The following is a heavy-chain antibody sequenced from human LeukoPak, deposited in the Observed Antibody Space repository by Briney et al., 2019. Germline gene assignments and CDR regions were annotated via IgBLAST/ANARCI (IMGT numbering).Heavy chain of an antibody. CDR1: GFTFSNNA. CDR3: AKSSYYDSSGFYREYYFDY. D-gene: IGHD3-22*01. Sequence: GGSLRLSCAASGFTFSNNAMSWARQAPGKGLEWVSATSTSGGSAYYADSVKGRFTISRDNSKNTLYLQMNSLRAGDTAVYYCAKSSYYDSSGFYREYYFDYWGQGTLVPVSS. V-gene: IGHV3-23*01. J-gene: IGHJ4*02. CDR2: TSTSGGSA.